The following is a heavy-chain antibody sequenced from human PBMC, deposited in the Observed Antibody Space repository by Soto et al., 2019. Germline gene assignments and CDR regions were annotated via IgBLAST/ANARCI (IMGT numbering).Heavy chain of an antibody. V-gene: IGHV3-74*01. J-gene: IGHJ4*02. D-gene: IGHD1-26*01. CDR2: INSDGSTT. CDR1: GFIFSTYW. CDR3: VRDSGTSYGNVYFDY. Sequence: EVQLVESGGGLVQPGGSLRLSCAASGFIFSTYWMYWVRQAPGKGLVWVSRINSDGSTTTYADSVKGRFTISRDNAKNPLYLQMNSLRAEDTAVYYCVRDSGTSYGNVYFDYWGQGTLVTVSS.